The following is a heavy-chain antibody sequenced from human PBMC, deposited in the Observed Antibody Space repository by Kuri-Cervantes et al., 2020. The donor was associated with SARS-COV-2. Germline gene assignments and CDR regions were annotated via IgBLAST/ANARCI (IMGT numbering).Heavy chain of an antibody. V-gene: IGHV1-24*01. CDR2: FDPEDGET. J-gene: IGHJ4*02. CDR3: AADEAGIAAAGTSN. CDR1: GYTLTELS. Sequence: ASVKVSCKVSGYTLTELSMHWVRQAPGKGLEWMGGFDPEDGETIYAQKFQGRVTMTEDTSTDTAYMELSSLRSEDTAVYYCAADEAGIAAAGTSNWGQGTLVTVSS. D-gene: IGHD6-13*01.